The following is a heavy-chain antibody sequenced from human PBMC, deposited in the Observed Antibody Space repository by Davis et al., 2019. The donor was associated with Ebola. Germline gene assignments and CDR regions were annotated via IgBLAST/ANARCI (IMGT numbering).Heavy chain of an antibody. D-gene: IGHD5-18*01. Sequence: ASVKVSCKASGYTFTGSYVHWVRQAPGQGLEWMGWISVYSGDTRFAQRFQGRVTMTKDTATSTGYMELRNLTPDDTAVYYCASNWVGHSYGFDFWGQGTLVAVSA. CDR1: GYTFTGSY. J-gene: IGHJ4*02. CDR3: ASNWVGHSYGFDF. CDR2: ISVYSGDT. V-gene: IGHV1-18*04.